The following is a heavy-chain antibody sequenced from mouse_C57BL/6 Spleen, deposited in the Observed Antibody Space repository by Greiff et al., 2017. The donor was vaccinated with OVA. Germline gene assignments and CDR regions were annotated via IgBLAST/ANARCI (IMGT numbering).Heavy chain of an antibody. V-gene: IGHV14-3*01. J-gene: IGHJ4*01. D-gene: IGHD1-1*01. CDR2: IDPASGST. CDR3: APTTVAPYAMDY. CDR1: GFTITNTY. Sequence: EVQLQQSVAELVRPGASVKLSCTASGFTITNTYMHWVKQRPEQGLEWIGRIDPASGSTKYAAKFQGKATITADTSSNTAYLQLSSLTSEDTAIYYCAPTTVAPYAMDYWGQGTSVTVSS.